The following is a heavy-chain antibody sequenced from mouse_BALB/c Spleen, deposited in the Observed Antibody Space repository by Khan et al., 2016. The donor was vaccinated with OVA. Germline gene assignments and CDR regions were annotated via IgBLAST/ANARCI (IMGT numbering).Heavy chain of an antibody. V-gene: IGHV1-7*01. CDR1: GYTFINYW. D-gene: IGHD1-1*01. Sequence: QVQLQQSGAELAKPGASVKMSCKASGYTFINYWILWVKQRPGQGLEWIGYINPSTGYTEHNQNFKDKATLTADKSSSTAYMQLSSLTSEDSAVYYCARRGLRWDFDYWAQGTTLTVSS. J-gene: IGHJ2*01. CDR2: INPSTGYT. CDR3: ARRGLRWDFDY.